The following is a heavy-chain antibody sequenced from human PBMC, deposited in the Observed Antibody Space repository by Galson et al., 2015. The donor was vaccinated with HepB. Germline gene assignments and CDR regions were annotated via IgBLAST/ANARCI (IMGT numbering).Heavy chain of an antibody. CDR2: ISSNGGST. V-gene: IGHV3-64*01. Sequence: SLRLSCAASGFTFSSYAMHWVRQAPGKGLEYVSAISSNGGSTYYANSVKGRFTISRDNSKNTLYLQMGSLRAEDMAVYYCARGPSSHLFGGDWFDPWGQGTLVTVSS. CDR1: GFTFSSYA. D-gene: IGHD3-10*01. CDR3: ARGPSSHLFGGDWFDP. J-gene: IGHJ5*02.